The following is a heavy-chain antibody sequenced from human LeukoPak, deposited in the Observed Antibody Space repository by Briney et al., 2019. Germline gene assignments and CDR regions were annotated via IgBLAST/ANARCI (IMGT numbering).Heavy chain of an antibody. Sequence: PGGSLRLSCEASGFTFSRFAMTWVRQAPGKGLEWVSTIGALGGSTNYADSVRGRFTISRDNSKNTLYLQMNSLRVGDTAVYFCARDPGAFPYFFDCWGQGTLVTVSS. CDR1: GFTFSRFA. CDR3: ARDPGAFPYFFDC. CDR2: IGALGGST. D-gene: IGHD4/OR15-4a*01. J-gene: IGHJ4*02. V-gene: IGHV3-23*01.